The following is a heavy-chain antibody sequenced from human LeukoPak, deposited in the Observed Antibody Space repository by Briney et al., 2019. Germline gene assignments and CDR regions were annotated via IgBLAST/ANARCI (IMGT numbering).Heavy chain of an antibody. CDR3: ARDSYSKNDY. CDR1: GFTFSTYS. Sequence: PGGSLRLSCAASGFTFSTYSMTWVRQAPGKGLEWVSYISSSSSTIYYGGSVKGRFTVSRDNAKNSLYLQMNSLRAEDTAVYSCARDSYSKNDYWGQGTLVTVSS. J-gene: IGHJ4*02. D-gene: IGHD4-11*01. V-gene: IGHV3-48*01. CDR2: ISSSSSTI.